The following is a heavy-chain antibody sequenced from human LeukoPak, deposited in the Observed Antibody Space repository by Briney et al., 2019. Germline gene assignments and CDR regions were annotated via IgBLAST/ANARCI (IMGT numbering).Heavy chain of an antibody. D-gene: IGHD7-27*01. Sequence: GRSLRLSCAASGFTFSSYGMHWVRQAPGKGLEWVAVISYDGSNKYYADSVKGRFTISRDNSKNTPYLQMNSLRAEDTAVYYCAKGGNWGLGDYWGQGTLVTVSS. CDR2: ISYDGSNK. CDR3: AKGGNWGLGDY. V-gene: IGHV3-30*18. CDR1: GFTFSSYG. J-gene: IGHJ4*02.